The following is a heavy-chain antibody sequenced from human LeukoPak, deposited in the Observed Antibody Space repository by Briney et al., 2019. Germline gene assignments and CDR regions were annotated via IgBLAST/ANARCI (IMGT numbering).Heavy chain of an antibody. CDR2: INPNSGGT. J-gene: IGHJ5*02. CDR3: ARDGYCSSTSCYPNWFDP. D-gene: IGHD2-2*03. V-gene: IGHV1-2*02. Sequence: SVKVSCKASGYTFTGYYMHWVRQAPGQGLEWMGWINPNSGGTNYAQKFQGRVTMTRDTSISTAYMELSSLRSDDTAVYYCARDGYCSSTSCYPNWFDPWGQGTLVTVSS. CDR1: GYTFTGYY.